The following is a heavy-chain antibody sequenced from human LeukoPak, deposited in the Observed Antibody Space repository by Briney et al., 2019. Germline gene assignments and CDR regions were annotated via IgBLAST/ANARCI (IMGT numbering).Heavy chain of an antibody. CDR3: AKSAEVYSSASSGDY. Sequence: ASVKVSCKASGYTFTGYYMHWVRQAPGQGLEWMGWINPNSGGTNYAQKFQGRVTMTRDTSISTAYMELSRLRSDDTAVYYCAKSAEVYSSASSGDYWGQGTLVTVTS. V-gene: IGHV1-2*02. J-gene: IGHJ4*02. CDR1: GYTFTGYY. D-gene: IGHD6-19*01. CDR2: INPNSGGT.